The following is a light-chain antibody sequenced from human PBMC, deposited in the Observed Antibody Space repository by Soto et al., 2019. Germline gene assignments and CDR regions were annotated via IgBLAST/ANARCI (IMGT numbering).Light chain of an antibody. J-gene: IGKJ1*01. CDR1: QSLLNSNGYNC. Sequence: DIVMTQSPLSLPVTPGEPASISCRSSQSLLNSNGYNCLEWYLQKPGQSPQLLIYLGSYRASGVPDMFSGSGSGTDFTLKISRVEAEDVGVYFCMQSLQTPLTFGQGTKVEIK. CDR3: MQSLQTPLT. V-gene: IGKV2-28*01. CDR2: LGS.